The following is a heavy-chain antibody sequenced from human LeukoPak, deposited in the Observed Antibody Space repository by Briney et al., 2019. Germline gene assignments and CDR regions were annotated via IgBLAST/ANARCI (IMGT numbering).Heavy chain of an antibody. J-gene: IGHJ4*01. Sequence: GGSLRLSCSASGLTLSGYWMHWVRQIPGRGLVWVSRIDSDGSGTSYADSVKGRFTISRDDVKNMLYLQMNSLRVEDTGLYYCSTVEHFWGQGTLVTVSS. CDR3: STVEHF. V-gene: IGHV3-74*01. D-gene: IGHD1/OR15-1a*01. CDR1: GLTLSGYW. CDR2: IDSDGSGT.